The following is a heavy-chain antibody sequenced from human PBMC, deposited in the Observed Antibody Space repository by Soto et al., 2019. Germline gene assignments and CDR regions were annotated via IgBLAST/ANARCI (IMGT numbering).Heavy chain of an antibody. CDR2: IWYDGSNK. J-gene: IGHJ3*02. CDR3: ARGGLGRLRGAFDI. Sequence: QVQLVESGGGVVQPGRSLRLSCAASGFTFSSYGMHWVRQAPGKGLEWVAVIWYDGSNKYYADSVKGRFTISRDNSKNTLYLQMNSLRAEDTAVYYCARGGLGRLRGAFDIWGQGTMVTVSS. D-gene: IGHD5-12*01. V-gene: IGHV3-33*01. CDR1: GFTFSSYG.